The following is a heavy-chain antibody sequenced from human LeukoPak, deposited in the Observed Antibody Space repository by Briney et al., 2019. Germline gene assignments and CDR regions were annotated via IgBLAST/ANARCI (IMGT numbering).Heavy chain of an antibody. CDR1: GVSINTCCYY. J-gene: IGHJ4*02. Sequence: SETLSLTCDVSGVSINTCCYYWTWIRQPPGKGLEWIGHKYYSGSTRYNSSLRSQLTISLDTSKNQFSLRLTSVTAADTAVYYCARGRSYGFDFDSWGPGTLVIVSS. CDR2: KYYSGST. CDR3: ARGRSYGFDFDS. V-gene: IGHV4-61*01. D-gene: IGHD5-18*01.